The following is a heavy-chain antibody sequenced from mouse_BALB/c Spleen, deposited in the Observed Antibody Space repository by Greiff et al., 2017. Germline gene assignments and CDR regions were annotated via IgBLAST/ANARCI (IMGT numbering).Heavy chain of an antibody. CDR1: GFNIKDTY. D-gene: IGHD1-1*01. Sequence: VQLKESGAELVKPGASVKLSCTASGFNIKDTYMHWVKQRPEQGLEWIGRIDPANGNTKYDPKFQGKATITADTSSNTAYLQLSSLTSEDTAVYYCARGGSLRAPFDYWGQGTTLTVSS. V-gene: IGHV14-3*02. J-gene: IGHJ2*01. CDR2: IDPANGNT. CDR3: ARGGSLRAPFDY.